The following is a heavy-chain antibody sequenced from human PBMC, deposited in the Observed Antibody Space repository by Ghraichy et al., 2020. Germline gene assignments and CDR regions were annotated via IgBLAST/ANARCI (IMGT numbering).Heavy chain of an antibody. D-gene: IGHD3-22*01. CDR2: VNSDGSTT. V-gene: IGHV3-74*01. Sequence: LSLTCAASGFTFSSYWMHWVRQAPGKGLVWVSRVNSDGSTTSYADSVKGRFTISRDNAKNTLYLQMNSLRAEDTAVYYCARGRASSGFSPYWGQGTLVTVSS. CDR3: ARGRASSGFSPY. J-gene: IGHJ4*02. CDR1: GFTFSSYW.